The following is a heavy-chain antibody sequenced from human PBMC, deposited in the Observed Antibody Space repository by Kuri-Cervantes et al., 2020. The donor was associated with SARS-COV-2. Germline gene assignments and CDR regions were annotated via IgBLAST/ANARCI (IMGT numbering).Heavy chain of an antibody. CDR3: ARGSGILWFGELSRGWFDP. Sequence: TLSLTCTVSGGSISSGGYYWSWIRQHPGKGLEWIGYIYYSGSTYYNPSLKSRVTISVDTSKNQFSLKLSSVTAADTAVYYCARGSGILWFGELSRGWFDPWGQGTLVTVSS. CDR2: IYYSGST. J-gene: IGHJ5*02. D-gene: IGHD3-10*01. CDR1: GGSISSGGYY. V-gene: IGHV4-31*03.